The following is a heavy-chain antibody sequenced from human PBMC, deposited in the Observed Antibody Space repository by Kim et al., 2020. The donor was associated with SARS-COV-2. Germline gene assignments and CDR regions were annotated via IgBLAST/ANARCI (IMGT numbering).Heavy chain of an antibody. D-gene: IGHD4-17*01. J-gene: IGHJ5*02. CDR3: ARDPDGDFAKWFDP. Sequence: SVKVSCKTSGGSFTNYAFNWVRQAPGQGLEWMGGITPIFGTATYAPKFQGRLTITADDYTSTSYLELSSLRYDDTAVYYCARDPDGDFAKWFDPWGQG. CDR2: ITPIFGTA. V-gene: IGHV1-69*13. CDR1: GGSFTNYA.